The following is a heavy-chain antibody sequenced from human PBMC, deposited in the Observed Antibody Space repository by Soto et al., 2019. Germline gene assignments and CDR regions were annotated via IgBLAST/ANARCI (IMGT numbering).Heavy chain of an antibody. J-gene: IGHJ4*02. V-gene: IGHV4-34*01. Sequence: SETLSLTCAVYGGSFSGYYWSWIRQPPGKGLEWIGEINHSGSTNYNPSLKSRVTISVDTSKNQFSLKLSSVTAADTAVYYCARARRAARRIDFDYWGQGTLVTVSS. D-gene: IGHD6-6*01. CDR3: ARARRAARRIDFDY. CDR1: GGSFSGYY. CDR2: INHSGST.